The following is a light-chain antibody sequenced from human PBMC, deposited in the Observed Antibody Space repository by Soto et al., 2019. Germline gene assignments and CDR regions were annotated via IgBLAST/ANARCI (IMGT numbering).Light chain of an antibody. Sequence: QSVLTQPASVSGSPGQSITISCTGTSSDVGSYNLVSWYQQHPGKAPKLIIYEGSKRPSGVSNRFSGSKSGNTASLTISGLQAEDETAYYCCSYAGSSTLVFGGGTKLTVL. CDR3: CSYAGSSTLV. CDR1: SSDVGSYNL. J-gene: IGLJ2*01. V-gene: IGLV2-23*01. CDR2: EGS.